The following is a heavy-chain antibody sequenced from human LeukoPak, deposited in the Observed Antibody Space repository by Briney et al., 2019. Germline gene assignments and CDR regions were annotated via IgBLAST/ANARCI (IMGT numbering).Heavy chain of an antibody. CDR3: ALSYGSGIGAFDI. CDR1: GYSFTSYW. D-gene: IGHD3-10*01. J-gene: IGHJ3*02. V-gene: IGHV5-51*01. CDR2: IYPGDSDT. Sequence: GESLKISCKGSGYSFTSYWIGWVRRMPGKDLEWMGIIYPGDSDTSYSPSFQGQVTVSADKSISTAYLQWSSLKASDTAMYYCALSYGSGIGAFDIWGQGTMVTVSS.